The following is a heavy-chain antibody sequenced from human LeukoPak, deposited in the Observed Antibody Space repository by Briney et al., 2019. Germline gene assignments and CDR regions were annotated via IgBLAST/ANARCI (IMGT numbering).Heavy chain of an antibody. Sequence: GASVTVSCKVSGYTLTELSMHWVRQAPGKGLEGMGGFDAEDGETIYAQKFQGRVTMTGDTSTDTAYMELSSLTSEDTAVYYCATDGNYYDSSGYYKRWGQGTLVTVSS. J-gene: IGHJ4*02. CDR2: FDAEDGET. CDR1: GYTLTELS. CDR3: ATDGNYYDSSGYYKR. V-gene: IGHV1-24*01. D-gene: IGHD3-22*01.